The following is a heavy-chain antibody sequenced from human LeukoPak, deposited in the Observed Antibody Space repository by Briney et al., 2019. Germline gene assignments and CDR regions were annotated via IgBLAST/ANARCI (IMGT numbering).Heavy chain of an antibody. V-gene: IGHV3-7*03. D-gene: IGHD1-14*01. CDR2: IKEDGTLA. CDR3: VRDGYNQNRFVF. J-gene: IGHJ4*02. Sequence: GGSLRLSCAASGFNFGNHWMDWVRQAPGQGLEWVANIKEDGTLAYYADSVRGRFSISRDNTRNSLFLQMNGLRAEDTAVYFCVRDGYNQNRFVFWGQGTLITVSS. CDR1: GFNFGNHW.